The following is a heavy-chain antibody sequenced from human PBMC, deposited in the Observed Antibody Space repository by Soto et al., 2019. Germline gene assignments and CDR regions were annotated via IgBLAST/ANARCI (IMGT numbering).Heavy chain of an antibody. J-gene: IGHJ3*02. V-gene: IGHV3-9*01. CDR3: AKDGRNAGDAFAI. CDR2: ISWNSGSI. CDR1: GFTFDDYA. D-gene: IGHD1-1*01. Sequence: VRLVESGGGLVQPGRSLRLSCAASGFTFDDYAMHWVRQAPGKGLEWVSGISWNSGSIGYADSVKGRFTISRDNAKNSLYLQMNSLRAEDTALYYCAKDGRNAGDAFAIWGQGTIVTVSS.